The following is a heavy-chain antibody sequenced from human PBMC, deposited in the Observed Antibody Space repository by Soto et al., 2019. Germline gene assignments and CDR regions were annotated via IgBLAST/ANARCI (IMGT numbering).Heavy chain of an antibody. J-gene: IGHJ6*02. Sequence: GASVKVSCKASGYTFTSYYMHCVRQAPGQGPEWMGIINPSGGTTSYAQKFQGRVTMTRDTSTSTVYMELSSLRSEDTAVHYCARESVVRGDYYGMDVWGQGTTVTVSS. V-gene: IGHV1-46*01. CDR2: INPSGGTT. D-gene: IGHD3-10*01. CDR1: GYTFTSYY. CDR3: ARESVVRGDYYGMDV.